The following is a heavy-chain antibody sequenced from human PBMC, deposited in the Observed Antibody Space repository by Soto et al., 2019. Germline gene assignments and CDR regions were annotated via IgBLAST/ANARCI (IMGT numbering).Heavy chain of an antibody. D-gene: IGHD5-12*01. Sequence: GGSLRLSCAASGFTFSSYGMHWVRQAPGKGLEWVAVIWYDGSNKYYADSVKCRFTISRDNSKNTLYLQMNSLRAEDTAVYYCAREVGKGWLQLYYFDYWGQGTLVTVSS. V-gene: IGHV3-33*01. CDR1: GFTFSSYG. CDR2: IWYDGSNK. J-gene: IGHJ4*02. CDR3: AREVGKGWLQLYYFDY.